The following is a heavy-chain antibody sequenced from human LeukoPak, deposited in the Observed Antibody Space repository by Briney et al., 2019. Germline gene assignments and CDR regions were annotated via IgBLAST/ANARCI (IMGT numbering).Heavy chain of an antibody. CDR2: ISGSGNST. Sequence: GGSLRLSCAASGFTLNDYYMSWIRQAPGKGLEWVSAISGSGNSTYYADSVKVRFTISRDNSRNTLYLQMNSLRAEDTAMYYCAKDLKDSSGYWGALDIWGQGTMVAVPS. CDR1: GFTLNDYY. V-gene: IGHV3-23*01. J-gene: IGHJ3*02. D-gene: IGHD3-22*01. CDR3: AKDLKDSSGYWGALDI.